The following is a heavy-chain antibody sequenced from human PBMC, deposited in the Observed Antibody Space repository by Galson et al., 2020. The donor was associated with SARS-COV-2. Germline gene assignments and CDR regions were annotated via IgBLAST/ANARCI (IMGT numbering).Heavy chain of an antibody. CDR2: ISYDGSNK. CDR3: VRLSDY. CDR1: GFTFSNYD. V-gene: IGHV3-30-3*01. J-gene: IGHJ4*02. Sequence: TGGSLRLSCAASGFTFSNYDMQWVRQAPGKGLEWVATISYDGSNKYYADSVKGRFTISRDNSKNTLYLQMNSLRAEDTAVYYCVRLSDYWGQGTLVTVSS.